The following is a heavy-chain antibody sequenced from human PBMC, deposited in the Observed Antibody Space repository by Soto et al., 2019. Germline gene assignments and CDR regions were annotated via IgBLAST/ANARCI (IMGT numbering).Heavy chain of an antibody. D-gene: IGHD2-15*01. J-gene: IGHJ4*02. Sequence: EVQLLESGGGLVQPGGSLRLSCAASGFTFSSYAMSWVRQAPGKGLEWVSAISGSGGSTYYADSVKGRFTISRDNSKNTLYLQMNSLRAEDTAVYYCAKIALTPLGYCSGGSCYSHPIGGYFDYWGQGTLVTVSS. CDR2: ISGSGGST. CDR3: AKIALTPLGYCSGGSCYSHPIGGYFDY. CDR1: GFTFSSYA. V-gene: IGHV3-23*01.